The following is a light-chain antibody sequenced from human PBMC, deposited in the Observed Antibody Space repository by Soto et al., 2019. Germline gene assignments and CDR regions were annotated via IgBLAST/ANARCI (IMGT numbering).Light chain of an antibody. CDR3: QQRHMWPIP. CDR1: QSFRGL. Sequence: VLTDSPVPLYFSPGERATLSCRASQSFRGLLAWYQQKPGQAPRLLIYDAYNRATGIPPRFSGSGSGTDFTLTIGSLEPEDSAVYYCQQRHMWPIPFGQGTRLEIK. V-gene: IGKV3-11*01. CDR2: DAY. J-gene: IGKJ5*01.